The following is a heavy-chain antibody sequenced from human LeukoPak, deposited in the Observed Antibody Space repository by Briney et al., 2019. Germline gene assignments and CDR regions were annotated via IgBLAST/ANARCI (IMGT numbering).Heavy chain of an antibody. CDR2: ISNDGAIT. CDR1: GFTFTSVW. Sequence: GRSVRLFCAASGFTFTSVWMHWFRQAPGRGLVRISRISNDGAITGHADSVKGRFTISRDNAKNTLYLQMNSLRAEDTAVYYCARDRTTVTLFDYWGQGALVTVSS. D-gene: IGHD4-17*01. CDR3: ARDRTTVTLFDY. J-gene: IGHJ4*02. V-gene: IGHV3-74*01.